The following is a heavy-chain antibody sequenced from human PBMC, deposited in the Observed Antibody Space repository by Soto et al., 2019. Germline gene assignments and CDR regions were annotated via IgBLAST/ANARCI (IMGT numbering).Heavy chain of an antibody. D-gene: IGHD2-2*01. Sequence: ASETLSLTCTVSGGSISSYYWSWIRQPPGKGLEWIGYIYYSGSTNYNPSLKSRVTISVDRSKNQSSLKLSSVTAADTAVYYCARVPDRWGQGTLVTVSS. CDR2: IYYSGST. V-gene: IGHV4-59*12. CDR1: GGSISSYY. CDR3: ARVPDR. J-gene: IGHJ5*02.